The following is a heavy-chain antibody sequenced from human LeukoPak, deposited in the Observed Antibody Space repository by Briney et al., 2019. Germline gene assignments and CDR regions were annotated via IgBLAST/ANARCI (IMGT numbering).Heavy chain of an antibody. CDR3: ARGPKKGYCSSTSCYSNYYYYGMDV. CDR1: GGTFSSYA. CDR2: IIPIFGTA. V-gene: IGHV1-69*13. Sequence: SVKVSCKASGGTFSSYAISWVRQAPGQGLEWMGGIIPIFGTANYAQKFQGRVTITADESTSTAYMELGSLRSEDTAVYYCARGPKKGYCSSTSCYSNYYYYGMDVWGKGTTVTVSS. D-gene: IGHD2-2*02. J-gene: IGHJ6*04.